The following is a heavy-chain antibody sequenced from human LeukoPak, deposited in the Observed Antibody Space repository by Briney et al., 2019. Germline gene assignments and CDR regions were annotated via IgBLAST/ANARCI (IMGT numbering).Heavy chain of an antibody. Sequence: PGGSLRLSCAASGFTFDDYGMSWVRQVPGKGLEWVSFIYSGGNTHYSDSVKGRFTISRDNSKNTLYLQMNSLRAEDTAVYYCARRAGEYSHPYDYWGQGTLVTVSS. CDR3: ARRAGEYSHPYDY. V-gene: IGHV3-53*01. D-gene: IGHD4-17*01. CDR1: GFTFDDYG. J-gene: IGHJ4*02. CDR2: IYSGGNT.